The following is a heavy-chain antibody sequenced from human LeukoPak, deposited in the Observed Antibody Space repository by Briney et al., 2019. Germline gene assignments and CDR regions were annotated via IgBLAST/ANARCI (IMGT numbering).Heavy chain of an antibody. CDR3: AKGLRTGVGPYMGYHYYMDV. CDR2: INDNGDGT. D-gene: IGHD3-16*01. Sequence: GGSLRLSCAASGFTFSSYAMSWVRQAPGKGLKWVSTINDNGDGTYYAVSVKGRFTISRDNSYNTVSLQMSSLRDEDTGVYYCAKGLRTGVGPYMGYHYYMDVWGKGATVTVSS. CDR1: GFTFSSYA. J-gene: IGHJ6*03. V-gene: IGHV3-23*01.